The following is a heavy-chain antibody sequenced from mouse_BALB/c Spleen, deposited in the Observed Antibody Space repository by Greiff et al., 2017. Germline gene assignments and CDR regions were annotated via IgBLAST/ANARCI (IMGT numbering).Heavy chain of an antibody. CDR1: GFSLTSYG. Sequence: VKLVESGPGLVAPSQSLSITCTVSGFSLTSYGVHWVRQPPGKGLEWLGVIWAGGSTNYNSALMSRLSISKDNSKSQVFLKMNSLQTDDTAMYYCARGTGTFYYFDYWGQGTTLTVSS. CDR3: ARGTGTFYYFDY. J-gene: IGHJ2*01. CDR2: IWAGGST. V-gene: IGHV2-9*02. D-gene: IGHD4-1*01.